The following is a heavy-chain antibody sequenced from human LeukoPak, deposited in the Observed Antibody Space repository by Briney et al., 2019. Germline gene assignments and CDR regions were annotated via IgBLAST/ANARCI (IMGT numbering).Heavy chain of an antibody. CDR1: GYTFTSYA. V-gene: IGHV7-4-1*02. Sequence: ASVKVSCKASGYTFTSYAMNWVRQAPGQGLEWMGWINTNTGNPTYAQGFTGRFVFSLDTSVSTAYLQISSLKAEDTAVYYCATADPRLYTIRYFEYWGQGTLVTVSS. CDR3: ATADPRLYTIRYFEY. J-gene: IGHJ4*02. CDR2: INTNTGNP. D-gene: IGHD3-9*01.